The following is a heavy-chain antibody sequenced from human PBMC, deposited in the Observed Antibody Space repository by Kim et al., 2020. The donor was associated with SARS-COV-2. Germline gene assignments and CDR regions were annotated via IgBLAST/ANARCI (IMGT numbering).Heavy chain of an antibody. CDR2: IYHSGST. CDR3: AREKVRGVRVSYFDY. J-gene: IGHJ4*02. Sequence: SETLSLTCAVSGGSISSSNWWSWVRQPPGKGLEWIGEIYHSGSTNYNPSLKSRVTISVDKSKNQFSLKLSSVTAADTAVYYCAREKVRGVRVSYFDYWGQGTLVTVSS. V-gene: IGHV4-4*02. D-gene: IGHD3-10*01. CDR1: GGSISSSNW.